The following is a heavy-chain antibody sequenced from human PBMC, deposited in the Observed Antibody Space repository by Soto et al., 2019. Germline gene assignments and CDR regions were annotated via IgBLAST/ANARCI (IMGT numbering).Heavy chain of an antibody. CDR2: INMDGSST. V-gene: IGHV3-74*01. CDR3: ARGPRGVYGNDY. CDR1: GFTFSHDW. J-gene: IGHJ4*02. Sequence: EVQLVESGGGLVQPGGYLRLSCAASGFTFSHDWMHWVRQAAGKGLVWVSRINMDGSSTNYADSVKGRFTISRDNAKNTLYLPMNSLRVDDTVIYFCARGPRGVYGNDYWGQGALVTVSS. D-gene: IGHD2-8*02.